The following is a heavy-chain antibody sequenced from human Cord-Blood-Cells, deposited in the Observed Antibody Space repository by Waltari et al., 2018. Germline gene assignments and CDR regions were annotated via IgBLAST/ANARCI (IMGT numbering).Heavy chain of an antibody. CDR2: IYYSGST. D-gene: IGHD4-4*01. V-gene: IGHV4-59*01. CDR1: GGSISSYY. CDR3: ARATTVSNYYYYGMDV. Sequence: QVQLQESGPGLVKPSETLSLTCTVSGGSISSYYWSWIRPPPGKGLEWIGYIYYSGSTNYNPSLKSRVTISVDTSKNQFSLKLSSVTAADTAVYYCARATTVSNYYYYGMDVWGQGTTVTVSS. J-gene: IGHJ6*02.